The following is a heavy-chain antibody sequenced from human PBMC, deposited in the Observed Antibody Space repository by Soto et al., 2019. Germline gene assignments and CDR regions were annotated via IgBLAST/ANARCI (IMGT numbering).Heavy chain of an antibody. J-gene: IGHJ3*02. CDR3: AREYGIGGATFDI. CDR1: GFIFSSYA. D-gene: IGHD2-15*01. V-gene: IGHV3-30-3*01. CDR2: ISYDGSNK. Sequence: QMQLVESGGGVVQPGRSLRLSCAASGFIFSSYAMHWVRQAPGKGLEWVAVISYDGSNKYYADSVKGRFTISRDNSKNTLYLQMISLRAEDTAVYYCAREYGIGGATFDIWGQGIMVTVSS.